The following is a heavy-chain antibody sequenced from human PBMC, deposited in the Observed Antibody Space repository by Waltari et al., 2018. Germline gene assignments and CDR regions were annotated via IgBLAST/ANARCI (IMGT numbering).Heavy chain of an antibody. J-gene: IGHJ4*02. D-gene: IGHD4-17*01. CDR3: ARDYPSTVEEDFDY. CDR1: GYSLIGDY. Sequence: VQSGAELKKPGASVKVSCKTSGYSLIGDYLHWVRQAPGQGLEWMVWLSPHSGDTNYAQKFQGRVTMTRDTSINTVYMELTSLRSDDTAGYYCARDYPSTVEEDFDYWGQGTRVTVSS. V-gene: IGHV1-2*02. CDR2: LSPHSGDT.